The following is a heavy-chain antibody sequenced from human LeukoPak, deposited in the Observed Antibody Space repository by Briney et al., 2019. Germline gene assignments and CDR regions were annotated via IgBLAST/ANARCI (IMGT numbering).Heavy chain of an antibody. D-gene: IGHD1-26*01. CDR2: IIPIFGTA. CDR3: AREWELLAYNWFDP. Sequence: ASVTVSCKASGGTFSSYAISWVRQAPGQGLEWMGGIIPIFGTANYAQKFQGRVTTTTDESTSTAYMELSSLRSEDTAVYYCAREWELLAYNWFDPWGQGTLVTVSS. V-gene: IGHV1-69*05. J-gene: IGHJ5*02. CDR1: GGTFSSYA.